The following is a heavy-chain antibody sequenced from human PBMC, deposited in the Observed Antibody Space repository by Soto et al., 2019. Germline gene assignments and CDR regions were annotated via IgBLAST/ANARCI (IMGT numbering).Heavy chain of an antibody. Sequence: ASVKVSCKVAGHTLTQLSMYWVRQAPGKGLEWMGGFDPEDGETIYAQKFQGRVTMTEDTSTDTAYMELSSLRSEDTAVYYCATTIVLRFLEWFPFAYWGQGTLVTVSS. CDR3: ATTIVLRFLEWFPFAY. J-gene: IGHJ4*02. D-gene: IGHD3-3*01. CDR1: GHTLTQLS. V-gene: IGHV1-24*01. CDR2: FDPEDGET.